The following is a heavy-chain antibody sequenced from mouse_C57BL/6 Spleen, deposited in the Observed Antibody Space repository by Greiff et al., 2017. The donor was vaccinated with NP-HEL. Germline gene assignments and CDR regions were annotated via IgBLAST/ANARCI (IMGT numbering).Heavy chain of an antibody. CDR2: IHPNSGST. CDR3: ASGFSWFAY. Sequence: QVQLQQPGAELVKPGASVKLSCKASGYTFTSYWMHWVKQRPGQGLEWIGMIHPNSGSTNYNEKFKSKATLTVDKSSSTAYMQLSSLTSEDSAVYYCASGFSWFAYWGQGTLVTVSA. J-gene: IGHJ3*01. V-gene: IGHV1-64*01. D-gene: IGHD1-2*01. CDR1: GYTFTSYW.